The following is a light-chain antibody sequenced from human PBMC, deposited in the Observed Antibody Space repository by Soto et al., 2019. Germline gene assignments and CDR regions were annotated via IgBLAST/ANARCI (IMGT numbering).Light chain of an antibody. CDR1: QSVSTN. CDR2: SAS. J-gene: IGKJ1*01. Sequence: ERVMTPSPATLSVSPGERATLSCRASQSVSTNLACYQHKPGQAPMLLIYSASTRATSIPARFSGSGSGTEYTLTISSRQSEDFAVYYCQQFNKWPRTFGQGTKVEIK. CDR3: QQFNKWPRT. V-gene: IGKV3-15*01.